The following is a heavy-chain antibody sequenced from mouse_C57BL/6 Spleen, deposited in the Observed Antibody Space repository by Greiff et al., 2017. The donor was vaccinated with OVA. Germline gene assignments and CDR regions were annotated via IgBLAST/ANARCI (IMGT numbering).Heavy chain of an antibody. D-gene: IGHD4-1*01. Sequence: VQLQQSGPELVKPGASVKISCKASGYAFSSSWMNWVKQRPGKGLEWIGRIYPGDGDTNYNGKFKGKATLTADKSSSTAYMQLSSLTSEDSAVYFCARVTGTEIYYYAMDYWGQGTSVTVSS. V-gene: IGHV1-82*01. CDR3: ARVTGTEIYYYAMDY. CDR1: GYAFSSSW. CDR2: IYPGDGDT. J-gene: IGHJ4*01.